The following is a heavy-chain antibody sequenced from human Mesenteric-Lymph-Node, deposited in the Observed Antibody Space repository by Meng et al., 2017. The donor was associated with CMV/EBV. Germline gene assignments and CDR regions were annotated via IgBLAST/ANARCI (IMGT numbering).Heavy chain of an antibody. Sequence: ASVKVSCKASGYTFTSYYMHWVRQAPGQGREWMGIINPSGGSTSYAQKFQGRVNMTRDTSTSTVYMELSSLRSEDTAVYYCARGGTRYNWNQRGAPLDYWGQGTLVTVSS. CDR1: GYTFTSYY. J-gene: IGHJ4*02. D-gene: IGHD1-20*01. V-gene: IGHV1-46*01. CDR3: ARGGTRYNWNQRGAPLDY. CDR2: INPSGGST.